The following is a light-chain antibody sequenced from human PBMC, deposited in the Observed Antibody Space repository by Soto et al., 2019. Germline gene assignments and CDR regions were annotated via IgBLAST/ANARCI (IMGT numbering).Light chain of an antibody. V-gene: IGKV3-20*01. CDR1: QTVRNNY. CDR3: QQYGSSPT. CDR2: GAS. J-gene: IGKJ5*01. Sequence: EIVLTQSPGTLSLSPGERATLSCRASQTVRNNYLAWYQQKPGQAPRRLIYGASSRATGIPDRFSGSGSGTDFTLTISRLEPEDFAVYYCQQYGSSPTFGEGTRLEIK.